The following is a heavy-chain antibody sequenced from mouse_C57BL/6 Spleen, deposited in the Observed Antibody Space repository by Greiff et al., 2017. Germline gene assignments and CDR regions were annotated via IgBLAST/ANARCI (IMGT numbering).Heavy chain of an antibody. CDR2: IHPSDSDT. CDR1: GYTFTSYW. D-gene: IGHD4-1*01. V-gene: IGHV1-74*01. Sequence: VQLQQPGAELVKPGASVKVSCKASGYTFTSYWMHWVKQRPGQGLEWIGRIHPSDSDTNYNQKFTGKATMTVDKSSSTAYMQISSLTSEDSAVYCGARLGWVDYWGQGTTLTVSS. J-gene: IGHJ2*01. CDR3: ARLGWVDY.